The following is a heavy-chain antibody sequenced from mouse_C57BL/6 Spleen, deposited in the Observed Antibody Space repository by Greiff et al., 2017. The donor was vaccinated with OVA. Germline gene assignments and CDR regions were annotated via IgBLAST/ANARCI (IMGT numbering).Heavy chain of an antibody. Sequence: DVQLVESGGGLVKPGGSLKLSCAASGFTFSSYAMSWVRQTPEKRLEWVATISDGGSYTYYPDNVKGRFTISRDNAKNTLYLQMSHLKSEDTAMYICARQAYSWFAYWGQGTLVTVSA. D-gene: IGHD3-2*02. CDR2: ISDGGSYT. CDR1: GFTFSSYA. V-gene: IGHV5-4*01. J-gene: IGHJ3*01. CDR3: ARQAYSWFAY.